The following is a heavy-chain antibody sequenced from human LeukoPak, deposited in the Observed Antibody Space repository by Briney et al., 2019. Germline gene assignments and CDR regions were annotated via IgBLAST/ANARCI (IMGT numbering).Heavy chain of an antibody. Sequence: GEPLKISCKGSGYSFTSYWIDWVRQMPGKGLEWVGIIYPGDSDTRYSPSFQGQVTISADKSISTAYLQWSSLKASDTAIYYCARRGYYDSSGYYRDAFDIWGQGTMVTVSS. CDR2: IYPGDSDT. D-gene: IGHD3-22*01. CDR1: GYSFTSYW. V-gene: IGHV5-51*01. J-gene: IGHJ3*02. CDR3: ARRGYYDSSGYYRDAFDI.